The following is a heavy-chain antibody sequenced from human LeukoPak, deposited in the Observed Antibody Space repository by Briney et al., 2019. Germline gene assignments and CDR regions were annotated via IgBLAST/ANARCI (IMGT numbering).Heavy chain of an antibody. J-gene: IGHJ4*02. CDR2: MNPNSGNT. CDR3: AREAAAGTFDY. CDR1: GYTFTSYD. Sequence: ASVKVSCKASGYTFTSYDINWLRQATGQGLEWMGWMNPNSGNTGYAQKFQGRVTITRNTSISTAYMELSSLRSEDTAVYYCAREAAAGTFDYWGQGTLVTVSS. V-gene: IGHV1-8*03. D-gene: IGHD6-13*01.